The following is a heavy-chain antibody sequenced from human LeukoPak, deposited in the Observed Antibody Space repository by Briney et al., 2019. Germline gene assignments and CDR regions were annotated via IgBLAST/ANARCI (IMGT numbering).Heavy chain of an antibody. J-gene: IGHJ4*02. CDR3: TTEQYSYGLPFDY. D-gene: IGHD5-18*01. Sequence: GGSLRLSCAASGFTFSNAWMSWVRQAPGKGLEWVGRIKSKTDGGTTDYAAPVKGRFTISRDDSKNTLYLQMNSLKTEDTAVYYCTTEQYSYGLPFDYWGQGTLVTVSS. CDR1: GFTFSNAW. V-gene: IGHV3-15*01. CDR2: IKSKTDGGTT.